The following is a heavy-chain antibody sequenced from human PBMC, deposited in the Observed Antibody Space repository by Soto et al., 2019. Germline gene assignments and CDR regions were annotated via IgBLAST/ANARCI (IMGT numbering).Heavy chain of an antibody. CDR2: ISGSGGST. D-gene: IGHD3-10*01. V-gene: IGHV3-23*01. CDR3: AKDPLLWFGESEYFQH. CDR1: GFTFSSYA. Sequence: GGSLRLSCAASGFTFSSYAMSWVRQAPGKGLEWVSAISGSGGSTYYADSVKGRFTISRDNSKNTLYLQMNSRRAEDTAVYYCAKDPLLWFGESEYFQHWGQGTLVTVSS. J-gene: IGHJ1*01.